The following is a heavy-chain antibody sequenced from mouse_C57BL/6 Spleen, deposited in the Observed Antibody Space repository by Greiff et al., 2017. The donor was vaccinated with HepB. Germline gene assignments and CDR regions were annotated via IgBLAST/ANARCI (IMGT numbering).Heavy chain of an antibody. V-gene: IGHV1-59*01. CDR3: NGDFDY. Sequence: VQLQQSGAELVRPGTSVKLSCKASGYTFTSYWMHWVKQRPGQGLEWIGVIDPSDSYTNYNQKFKGKATLTVDTSSSTAYMQLSSLTSEDSAVYYCNGDFDYWGQGTTLTVSS. CDR1: GYTFTSYW. CDR2: IDPSDSYT. J-gene: IGHJ2*01.